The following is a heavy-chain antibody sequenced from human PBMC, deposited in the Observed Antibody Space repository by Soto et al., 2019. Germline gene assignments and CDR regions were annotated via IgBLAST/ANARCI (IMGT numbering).Heavy chain of an antibody. CDR1: GFTFSSHW. D-gene: IGHD6-13*01. J-gene: IGHJ4*02. CDR2: IKQDGSEK. V-gene: IGHV3-7*02. Sequence: PGGSLRLSCAASGFTFSSHWMTWVRQAPGKGLEWVANIKQDGSEKYHVDSVKGRFTISRDNAKNSLYLQMNSLRAEDTAVYYCATHPYSSGWYCWGQGTLVTVSS. CDR3: ATHPYSSGWYC.